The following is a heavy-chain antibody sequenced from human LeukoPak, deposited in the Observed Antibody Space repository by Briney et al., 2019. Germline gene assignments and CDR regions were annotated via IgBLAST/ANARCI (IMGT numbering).Heavy chain of an antibody. D-gene: IGHD3-16*02. Sequence: SETPSLTCAVSGGSISSGSYYWSWIRQPAGKGLEWIGRIYTSGSTSYNPSLKSRVTISVDTSKNQFSLKLSSVTAADTAVYYCARQLRLGELSPALFDYWGQGTLVTVSS. CDR3: ARQLRLGELSPALFDY. CDR1: GGSISSGSYY. J-gene: IGHJ4*02. CDR2: IYTSGST. V-gene: IGHV4-61*02.